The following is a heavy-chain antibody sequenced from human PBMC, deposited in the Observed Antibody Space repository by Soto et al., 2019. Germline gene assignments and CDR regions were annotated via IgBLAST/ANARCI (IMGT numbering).Heavy chain of an antibody. V-gene: IGHV3-23*01. J-gene: IGHJ6*02. CDR3: AKDRAYDFSQNPYYSSGMDV. CDR1: GGPFIGYG. D-gene: IGHD3-3*01. CDR2: ISGSGGST. Sequence: GGSLSLCWPAAGGPFIGYGMSWVRQAPGKGLEWVSAISGSGGSTYYADSVKGRFTISRDNSKNTMYLQMKSLRAEDAAVYYCAKDRAYDFSQNPYYSSGMDVWGQGTTVTVSS.